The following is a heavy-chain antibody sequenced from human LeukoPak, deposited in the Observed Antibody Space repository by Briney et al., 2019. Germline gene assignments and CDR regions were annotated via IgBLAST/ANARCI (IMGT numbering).Heavy chain of an antibody. CDR2: IKQDGSEK. Sequence: GGSLRLSCAASEFIFSGYWGTGDRQAPGKGLGGVANIKQDGSEKQYVASVRGRFTISRDNAKNSLYLQMNSLRVEDTAVYYCARDGFVGAADYWGQGTLVTVSS. CDR3: ARDGFVGAADY. D-gene: IGHD6-13*01. CDR1: EFIFSGYW. J-gene: IGHJ4*02. V-gene: IGHV3-7*01.